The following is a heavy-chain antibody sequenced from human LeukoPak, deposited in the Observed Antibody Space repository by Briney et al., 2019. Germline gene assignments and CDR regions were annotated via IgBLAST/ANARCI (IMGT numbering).Heavy chain of an antibody. J-gene: IGHJ4*02. V-gene: IGHV4-39*01. CDR1: GGSISSSNYY. D-gene: IGHD3-22*01. CDR3: ASQSRDYYDDSGPTTYYFDY. CDR2: INHSGST. Sequence: SETLSLTCTVSGGSISSSNYYWGWIRQPPGKGLEWIGEINHSGSTNYNPSLKSRVTISVDTSKNQFSLKLTSGTVTDTAVYYCASQSRDYYDDSGPTTYYFDYWGQGTLVTVSS.